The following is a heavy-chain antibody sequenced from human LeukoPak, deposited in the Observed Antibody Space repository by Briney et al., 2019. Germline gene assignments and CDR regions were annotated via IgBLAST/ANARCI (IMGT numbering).Heavy chain of an antibody. V-gene: IGHV3-11*01. Sequence: PGGSLRLSCAASGFTFSDYYMSWIRQAPGKGLEWVSYISSSGSTIYYADSVKGRFTISRDNAKNSLYLQMNSLRAEDTAVYYCARDPPHDDYGGNSGQFDYWGQGTLVTVSS. J-gene: IGHJ4*02. CDR3: ARDPPHDDYGGNSGQFDY. CDR2: ISSSGSTI. D-gene: IGHD4-23*01. CDR1: GFTFSDYY.